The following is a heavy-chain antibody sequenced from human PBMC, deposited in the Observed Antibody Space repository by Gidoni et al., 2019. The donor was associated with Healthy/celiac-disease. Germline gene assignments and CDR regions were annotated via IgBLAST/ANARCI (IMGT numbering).Heavy chain of an antibody. CDR1: GCSISSSSYD. J-gene: IGHJ6*02. D-gene: IGHD3-3*01. V-gene: IGHV4-39*01. Sequence: QLQLQESGPGLVKPSETLSLTCTVSGCSISSSSYDWGWIRQPPGKGLEWIGSIYYSGSTYYNPSLKSRVTISVDTSKNQFSLKLSSVTAADTAVYHCRVGGGFLEWLSPYYYGMDVWGQGTTVTVSS. CDR3: RVGGGFLEWLSPYYYGMDV. CDR2: IYYSGST.